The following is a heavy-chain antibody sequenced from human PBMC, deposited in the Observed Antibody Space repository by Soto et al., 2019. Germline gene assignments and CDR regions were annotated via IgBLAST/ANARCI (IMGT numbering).Heavy chain of an antibody. J-gene: IGHJ3*01. V-gene: IGHV3-11*01. D-gene: IGHD1-7*01. Sequence: PWGSLRLSCAASGFTFSDHYMSWIRQAPGKGLEWISYMTLSGSISSYADSVKGRFTISRDNAKNSLYLQMNSLRGDDTAVYYCARELRGNYFASDLWGQGKMVTVS. CDR2: MTLSGSIS. CDR3: ARELRGNYFASDL. CDR1: GFTFSDHY.